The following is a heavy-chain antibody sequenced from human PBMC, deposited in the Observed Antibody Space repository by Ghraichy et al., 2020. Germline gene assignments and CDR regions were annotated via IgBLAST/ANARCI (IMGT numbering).Heavy chain of an antibody. CDR1: GGSISSYY. CDR2: IYYSGST. CDR3: ARVILGYSSSRFDY. J-gene: IGHJ4*02. V-gene: IGHV4-59*01. Sequence: SETLSLTCTVSGGSISSYYWSWIRQPPGKGLEWIGYIYYSGSTNYNPSLKSRVTISVDTSKNQFSLKLSSVTAADTAVYYCARVILGYSSSRFDYWGQGTLVTVSS. D-gene: IGHD6-13*01.